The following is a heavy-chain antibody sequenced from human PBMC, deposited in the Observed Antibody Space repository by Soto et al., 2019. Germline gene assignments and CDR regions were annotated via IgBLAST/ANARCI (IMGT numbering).Heavy chain of an antibody. CDR1: GLTLSSIG. CDR3: VSRGELDN. Sequence: QVQLVESGGGVVRPGMSLRLSCVASGLTLSSIGMHWVRQAPGKGLEWVALITPDANGNKKYYGDSLKGRFTISRDNSKNTLYLQIDSLRSEDTARYYCVSRGELDNWGQGTLVTVSS. D-gene: IGHD3-16*01. J-gene: IGHJ4*02. V-gene: IGHV3-30*03. CDR2: ITPDANGNKK.